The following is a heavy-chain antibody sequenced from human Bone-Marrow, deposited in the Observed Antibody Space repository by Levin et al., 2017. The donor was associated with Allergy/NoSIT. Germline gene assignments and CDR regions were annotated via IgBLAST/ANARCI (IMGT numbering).Heavy chain of an antibody. D-gene: IGHD2-2*01. V-gene: IGHV3-30-3*01. CDR3: ARGDDCTSTSCYLGRQDYYYYYMDV. CDR2: ISFAGSNK. Sequence: LSLTCAASGFTFSSYAVHWVRQAPGKGLEWVAVISFAGSNKYYADSVKGRFTISRDNSKNTLYLQMNSLRAEDTAVYYCARGDDCTSTSCYLGRQDYYYYYMDVWGKGTTVTVSS. CDR1: GFTFSSYA. J-gene: IGHJ6*03.